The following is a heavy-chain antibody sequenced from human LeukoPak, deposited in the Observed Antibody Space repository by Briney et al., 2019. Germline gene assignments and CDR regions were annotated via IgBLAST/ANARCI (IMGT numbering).Heavy chain of an antibody. V-gene: IGHV4-34*01. Sequence: SETLSLTCAVYGGSFSGYYWSWSRQPPGKGLEWIGEINHSGSTNYNPSLKSRVTISVDTSKNQFSLKLSSVTAADTAVYYCAREGIVGATGHFDYWGQGTLVTVSS. CDR3: AREGIVGATGHFDY. CDR2: INHSGST. D-gene: IGHD1-26*01. J-gene: IGHJ4*02. CDR1: GGSFSGYY.